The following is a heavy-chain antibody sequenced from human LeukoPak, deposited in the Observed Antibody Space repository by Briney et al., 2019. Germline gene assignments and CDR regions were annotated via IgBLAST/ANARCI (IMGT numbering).Heavy chain of an antibody. CDR1: GFTFSNFE. D-gene: IGHD2-15*01. V-gene: IGHV3-48*03. J-gene: IGHJ4*02. Sequence: GGSLRLSCAVSGFTFSNFEMNWVRQTPGKGLEWVSYISSSGSNRFYADSVKGRFTISRDSSKNTLFLQMNSLRAEDTAVYYCAKYCSGGNCYSGLYWGQGTLVTVSS. CDR2: ISSSGSNR. CDR3: AKYCSGGNCYSGLY.